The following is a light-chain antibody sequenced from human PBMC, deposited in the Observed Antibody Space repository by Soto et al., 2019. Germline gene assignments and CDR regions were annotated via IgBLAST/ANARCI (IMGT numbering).Light chain of an antibody. CDR1: SSEVGGYNF. V-gene: IGLV2-11*01. Sequence: QSALPQPRSVSGSPGQSGTISFTGTSSEVGGYNFVSWYQQHPRKAPKFMIYDVTKRPSGVPDRYSGSKSGNTAFLTISGFQAEDEADYYCGSYAGSYPVLFGGGTKLTVL. CDR3: GSYAGSYPVL. CDR2: DVT. J-gene: IGLJ2*01.